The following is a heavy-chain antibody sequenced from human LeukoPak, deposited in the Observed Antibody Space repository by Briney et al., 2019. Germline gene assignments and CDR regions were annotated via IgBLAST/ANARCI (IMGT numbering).Heavy chain of an antibody. Sequence: ASVKVSCKASGGTFSSYAISWVRQAPGQGLEWMGRIIPISGTANYAQKFQGRVTITTDESTSTAYMELSSLRSEDTAVYYCARGKITMVRGVTKYNWFDPWGQGTLVTVSS. CDR1: GGTFSSYA. J-gene: IGHJ5*02. D-gene: IGHD3-10*01. V-gene: IGHV1-69*05. CDR3: ARGKITMVRGVTKYNWFDP. CDR2: IIPISGTA.